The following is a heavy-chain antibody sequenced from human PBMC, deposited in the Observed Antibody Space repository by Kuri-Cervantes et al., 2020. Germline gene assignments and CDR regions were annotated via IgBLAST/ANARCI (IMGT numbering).Heavy chain of an antibody. V-gene: IGHV3-11*01. D-gene: IGHD3-16*01. J-gene: IGHJ4*02. CDR3: AKVGPTLPPFFDY. CDR1: GGSFSGYY. Sequence: GESLKISCAVYGGSFSGYYWSWIRQPPGKGLEWASYISSSSSTIYYADSVRGRFTISRDNAKNSLYLQMNSLRAEDTAIYYCAKVGPTLPPFFDYWGQGTLVTVSS. CDR2: ISSSSSTI.